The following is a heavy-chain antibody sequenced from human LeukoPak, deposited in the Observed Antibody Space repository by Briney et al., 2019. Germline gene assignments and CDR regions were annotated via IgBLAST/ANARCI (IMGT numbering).Heavy chain of an antibody. CDR3: ARLELGYYYYYGMDV. V-gene: IGHV1-18*01. Sequence: AAVKVSCKSSGYTFTSYGISLVRQAPGQGLEWMGWVGAYNGNTNYAQKLQGRVTMTTDTSTSTAYMELRSLRSDDTAVYYCARLELGYYYYYGMDVWGQGTTVTVSS. D-gene: IGHD1-26*01. J-gene: IGHJ6*02. CDR2: VGAYNGNT. CDR1: GYTFTSYG.